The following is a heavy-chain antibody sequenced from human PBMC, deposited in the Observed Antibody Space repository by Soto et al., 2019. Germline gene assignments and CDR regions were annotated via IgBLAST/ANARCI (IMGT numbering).Heavy chain of an antibody. D-gene: IGHD2-8*01. Sequence: ASVKVSCKASGYTFTGDYIHWVRQAPGQGLEWMGWINPISGGTKYAQKFQGRVTMTRDTSISTAYMELSRLRSDDTAVFYCARSICTNGICLPSYYFDSWGQGTLVTVSS. CDR3: ARSICTNGICLPSYYFDS. CDR2: INPISGGT. CDR1: GYTFTGDY. V-gene: IGHV1-2*02. J-gene: IGHJ4*02.